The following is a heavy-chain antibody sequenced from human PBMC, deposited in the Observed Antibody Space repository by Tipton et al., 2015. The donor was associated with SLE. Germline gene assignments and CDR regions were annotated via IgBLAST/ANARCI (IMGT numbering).Heavy chain of an antibody. CDR3: ARDDCSSTSCPTVYYYYGMDV. D-gene: IGHD2-2*01. Sequence: SLRLSCAASGFTFSNYGMNWVRQAPGKGLEWVSGITGSGTITHYADSVKGRFTISRDNAKNSLYLQMNSLRAEDTAVYYCARDDCSSTSCPTVYYYYGMDVWGQGTTVTVSS. V-gene: IGHV3-48*01. CDR1: GFTFSNYG. CDR2: ITGSGTIT. J-gene: IGHJ6*02.